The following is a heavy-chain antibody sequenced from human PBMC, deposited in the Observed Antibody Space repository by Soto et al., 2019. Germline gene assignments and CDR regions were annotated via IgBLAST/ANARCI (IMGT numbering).Heavy chain of an antibody. D-gene: IGHD3-3*01. CDR1: GYTFTSYY. Sequence: ASVKVSCKASGYTFTSYYMHWVRQAPGQGLEWMGIINPSGGSTSYAQKFQGRVTMTRDTSTSTVYMELSSLRSEDTAVYYCAGEGSLEYYDFWSGYPQYYYYGMDVWGQGTTVTVSS. CDR3: AGEGSLEYYDFWSGYPQYYYYGMDV. J-gene: IGHJ6*02. CDR2: INPSGGST. V-gene: IGHV1-46*01.